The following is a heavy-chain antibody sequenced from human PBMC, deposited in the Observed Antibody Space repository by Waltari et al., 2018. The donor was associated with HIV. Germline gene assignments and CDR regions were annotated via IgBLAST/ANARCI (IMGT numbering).Heavy chain of an antibody. D-gene: IGHD6-19*01. CDR1: GISFTGSG. V-gene: IGHV1-18*04. Sequence: QVRLVQSGAAVKKPGASVKVSCKASGISFTGSGVSWVRQAPGQGLEWMGWIHTYTGNTDSAENFQGRVTMTRDTFTNTIYMELRTLKSDDSAIYFCVRDLSPMGKSGWYDSWGQGTVVTVSS. CDR3: VRDLSPMGKSGWYDS. J-gene: IGHJ1*01. CDR2: IHTYTGNT.